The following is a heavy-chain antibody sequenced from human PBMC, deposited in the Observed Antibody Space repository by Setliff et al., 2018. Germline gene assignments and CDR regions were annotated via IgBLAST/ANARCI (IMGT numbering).Heavy chain of an antibody. CDR1: GFTFNTYT. D-gene: IGHD3-22*01. V-gene: IGHV3-64*04. Sequence: GGSLRLSCSASGFTFNTYTMHWVRQAPGKGLEYVSSIGPNGGSTYYANSVKGRFTISRDSSKNTLYLQMSSLRSEDTAVYYCARANYYDSSGHSVYGMDVWGQGTTVTVSS. J-gene: IGHJ6*02. CDR2: IGPNGGST. CDR3: ARANYYDSSGHSVYGMDV.